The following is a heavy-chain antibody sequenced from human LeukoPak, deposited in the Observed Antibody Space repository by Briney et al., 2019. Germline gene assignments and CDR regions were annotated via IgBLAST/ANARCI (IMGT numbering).Heavy chain of an antibody. CDR2: IIPIFGTA. Sequence: SVKVSCKASGGTFSSYAISWVRQAPGQGLEWMGGIIPIFGTANYAQKFQGRVTITADESTSTAYTELSSLRSEDTAVYYCARDRGCSSTSCYRSFDYWGQGTLVTVSS. CDR1: GGTFSSYA. D-gene: IGHD2-2*01. CDR3: ARDRGCSSTSCYRSFDY. V-gene: IGHV1-69*01. J-gene: IGHJ4*02.